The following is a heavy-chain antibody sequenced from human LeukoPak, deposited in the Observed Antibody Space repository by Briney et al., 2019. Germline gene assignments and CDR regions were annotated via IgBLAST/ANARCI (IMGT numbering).Heavy chain of an antibody. J-gene: IGHJ4*02. Sequence: GGSLRLSCAASGFTFSFYWMHWVRQAPGKGLVWVSRINSDGSDTTYADSVQGRFTISRDNAKNTLYLQMNSLRADDTAVYYCARVGCGGDCPFDHWGQGTLVTVSS. CDR1: GFTFSFYW. CDR2: INSDGSDT. D-gene: IGHD2-21*02. CDR3: ARVGCGGDCPFDH. V-gene: IGHV3-74*01.